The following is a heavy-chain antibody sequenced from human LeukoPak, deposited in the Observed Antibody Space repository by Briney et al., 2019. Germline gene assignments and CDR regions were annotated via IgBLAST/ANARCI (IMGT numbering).Heavy chain of an antibody. J-gene: IGHJ6*02. CDR2: IYYSGST. V-gene: IGHV4-59*08. Sequence: SETLSLTCTVSGGSISNYFWSWIRQPPGKGLEWIGYIYYSGSTNYNPSLKSRVTISVDTSKNQFSLKLSSVTAADTAVYYCARRIAARPDKGEVLDYYYYYGMDVWGQGTTVTVSS. CDR3: ARRIAARPDKGEVLDYYYYYGMDV. CDR1: GGSISNYF. D-gene: IGHD6-6*01.